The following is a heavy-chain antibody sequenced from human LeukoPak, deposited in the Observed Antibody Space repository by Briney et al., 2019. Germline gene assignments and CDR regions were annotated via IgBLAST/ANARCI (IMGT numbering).Heavy chain of an antibody. Sequence: PGGSLRLSCAASGFTFSRYWMHWVRQAPGKGLVWVSHSNSDGSSTSYADSVKGRFTISRDNPNSSLYLQMNSLTAADTAVYYCARVALPGGGYYFDSWGQGTLVTVSS. CDR2: SNSDGSST. CDR3: ARVALPGGGYYFDS. J-gene: IGHJ4*02. CDR1: GFTFSRYW. D-gene: IGHD1-14*01. V-gene: IGHV3-74*01.